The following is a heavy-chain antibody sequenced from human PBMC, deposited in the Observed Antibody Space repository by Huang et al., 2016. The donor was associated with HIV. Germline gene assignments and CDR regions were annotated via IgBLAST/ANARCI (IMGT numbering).Heavy chain of an antibody. D-gene: IGHD1-7*01. Sequence: EVQLVESGGGLVKPGGSLRLSCAASGFTFSDYSMSWVRQAPVKGLQWVSNSSGSSSYIYYVDSVKGRFAISRDNAKNLLFLQMNSLRAEDTAVYYCARRYNWNYVAHGFDIWGQGTMVTVSS. V-gene: IGHV3-21*01. CDR2: SSGSSSYI. CDR1: GFTFSDYS. CDR3: ARRYNWNYVAHGFDI. J-gene: IGHJ3*02.